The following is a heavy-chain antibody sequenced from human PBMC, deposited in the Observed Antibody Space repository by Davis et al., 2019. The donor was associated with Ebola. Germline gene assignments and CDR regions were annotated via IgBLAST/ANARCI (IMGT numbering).Heavy chain of an antibody. CDR1: GGTFSSYA. Sequence: SVKVSCKASGGTFSSYAISWVRQAPGQGLEWMGGIIPIFGTANYAQKFQGRVTITADESTSTAYMELSSLRSDDAAVYYCARDRRYDFWSGYPNWFDPWGQGTLVTVSS. J-gene: IGHJ5*02. CDR2: IIPIFGTA. V-gene: IGHV1-69*13. D-gene: IGHD3-3*01. CDR3: ARDRRYDFWSGYPNWFDP.